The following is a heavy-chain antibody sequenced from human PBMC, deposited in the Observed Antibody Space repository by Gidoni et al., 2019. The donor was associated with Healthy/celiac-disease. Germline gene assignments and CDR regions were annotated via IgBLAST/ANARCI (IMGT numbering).Heavy chain of an antibody. CDR2: IYTSGST. CDR1: GGSISSGSYY. CDR3: ARESGWSPYYFDY. V-gene: IGHV4-61*02. D-gene: IGHD6-19*01. Sequence: QVQLQASGPGLVKPSQTLSPTCTVSGGSISSGSYYWSWFRQPAGKGLEWIGRIYTSGSTNYNPSLKSRVTISVDTSKNQFSLKLSSVTAADTAVYYCARESGWSPYYFDYWGQGTLVTVSS. J-gene: IGHJ4*02.